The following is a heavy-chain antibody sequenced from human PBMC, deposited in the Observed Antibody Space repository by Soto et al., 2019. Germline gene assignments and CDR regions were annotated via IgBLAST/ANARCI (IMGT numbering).Heavy chain of an antibody. V-gene: IGHV1-18*01. J-gene: IGHJ6*03. D-gene: IGHD6-13*01. Sequence: ASVKVSCKASGYTFTSYGISWVRQAPGQGLEWMGWISAYNGNTNYAQKLQGRVTMTTDTSTSTAYMELRSLRSDDTAVYYCARCVQQQTKQPRDYYYYYMDVWGKGTTVTVS. CDR2: ISAYNGNT. CDR3: ARCVQQQTKQPRDYYYYYMDV. CDR1: GYTFTSYG.